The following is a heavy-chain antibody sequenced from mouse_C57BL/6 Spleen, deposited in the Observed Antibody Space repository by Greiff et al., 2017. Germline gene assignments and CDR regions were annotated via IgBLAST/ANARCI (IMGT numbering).Heavy chain of an antibody. V-gene: IGHV5-12*01. CDR3: ARHYYGSSYVGWYFDV. J-gene: IGHJ1*03. CDR1: GFTFSDYY. Sequence: EVQGVESGGGLVQPGGSLKLSCAASGFTFSDYYMYWVRQTPEKRLEWVAYISNGGGSTYYPDTVKGRFTISRDNAKNTLYLQMSRLKSEDTAMYYCARHYYGSSYVGWYFDVWGTGTTVTVSS. CDR2: ISNGGGST. D-gene: IGHD1-1*01.